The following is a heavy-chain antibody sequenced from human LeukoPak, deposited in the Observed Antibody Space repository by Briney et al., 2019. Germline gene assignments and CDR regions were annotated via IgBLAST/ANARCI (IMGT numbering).Heavy chain of an antibody. V-gene: IGHV5-51*01. CDR3: ARGRRRGGYSFEFDY. D-gene: IGHD5-24*01. J-gene: IGHJ4*02. CDR2: IYPGDSDT. CDR1: GYSFTSYW. Sequence: GESLKISCKGSGYSFTSYWIGWVRQMPGKGLEWMGIIYPGDSDTRYSPSFQGQVTISADKSTSTAYLQWSSLKASDTAMYYCARGRRRGGYSFEFDYWGQGTLVTVSS.